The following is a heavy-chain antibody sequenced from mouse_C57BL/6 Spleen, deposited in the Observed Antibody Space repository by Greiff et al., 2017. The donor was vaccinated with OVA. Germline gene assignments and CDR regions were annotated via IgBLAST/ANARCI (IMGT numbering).Heavy chain of an antibody. CDR2: ILPGSGST. CDR3: ARGPSSGSSYYWYFDV. CDR1: GYTFTGYW. J-gene: IGHJ1*03. Sequence: QVQLQQSGAELMKPGASVKLSCKATGYTFTGYWIEWVKQRPGHGLEWIGEILPGSGSTNYNEKFKGKATFTADTSSNTAYMQLSSLTTEDSAIYYCARGPSSGSSYYWYFDVWGTGTTVTVSS. D-gene: IGHD1-1*01. V-gene: IGHV1-9*01.